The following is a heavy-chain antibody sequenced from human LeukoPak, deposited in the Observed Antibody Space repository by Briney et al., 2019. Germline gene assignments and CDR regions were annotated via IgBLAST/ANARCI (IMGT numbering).Heavy chain of an antibody. J-gene: IGHJ4*02. CDR2: ISAGNGNT. V-gene: IGHV1-18*03. D-gene: IGHD3-10*01. Sequence: ASVKVSCKASGYTFTSYGISWVRQAPGQGLEWMGWISAGNGNTKYSQEFQGRVTITRDTSASTAYMELSSLRSEDMAVYYCARVSLWFGESYFDYWGQGTLVTVSS. CDR3: ARVSLWFGESYFDY. CDR1: GYTFTSYG.